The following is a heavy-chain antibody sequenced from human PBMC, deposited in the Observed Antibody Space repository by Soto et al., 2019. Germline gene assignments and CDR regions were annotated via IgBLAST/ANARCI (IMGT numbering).Heavy chain of an antibody. CDR1: GFNVNTNG. CDR3: VKDHNWEEHG. CDR2: ISEDSGTT. J-gene: IGHJ4*01. Sequence: WGSLTLSCATSGFNVNTNGITWIRQAPGKGLEWVSIISEDSGTTYYAESAKGRFTVSRDNSKNTLYLQMNSLRAEATATYYCVKDHNWEEHGWGHGTLVTVSS. V-gene: IGHV3-23*01. D-gene: IGHD1-26*01.